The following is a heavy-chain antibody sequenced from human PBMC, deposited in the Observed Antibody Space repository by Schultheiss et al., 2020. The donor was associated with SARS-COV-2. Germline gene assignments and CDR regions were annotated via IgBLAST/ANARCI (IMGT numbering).Heavy chain of an antibody. J-gene: IGHJ3*02. Sequence: SQTLSLTCAVSGGSISSGGYSWSWIRQPPGKGLEWIGYIYHSGSTYYNPSLKSRVTISVDRSKNQFSLKLSSVTAADTAVYYCARSVVAAYDAFDIWGQGTMVTVSS. CDR2: IYHSGST. D-gene: IGHD2-15*01. V-gene: IGHV4-30-2*01. CDR1: GGSISSGGYS. CDR3: ARSVVAAYDAFDI.